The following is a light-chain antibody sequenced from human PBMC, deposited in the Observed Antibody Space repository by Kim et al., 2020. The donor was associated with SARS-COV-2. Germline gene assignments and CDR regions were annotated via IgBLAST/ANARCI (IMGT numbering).Light chain of an antibody. Sequence: SPGERATRACRASQSVRSSLAWYQQRPGQAPRLLIYDASIRPTGVPARFTGSGSGTEFTLTISSLQSEDFAVYFCQQYYTWSALTFGGGTKVDIK. CDR1: QSVRSS. V-gene: IGKV3D-15*01. CDR2: DAS. J-gene: IGKJ4*01. CDR3: QQYYTWSALT.